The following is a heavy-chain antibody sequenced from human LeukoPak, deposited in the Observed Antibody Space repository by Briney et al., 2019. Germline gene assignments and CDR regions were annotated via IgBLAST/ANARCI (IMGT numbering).Heavy chain of an antibody. Sequence: PGGSLRLSCAASGFTFSSYAMSWVRQAPGKGLEWVSAISGSGGSTYYADSVKGRFTISRDNSKNTLYLQMNSLRAEDTAVYYCAKGQGYCYYYGMDVWGQGTTVTVCS. CDR3: AKGQGYCYYYGMDV. CDR2: ISGSGGST. J-gene: IGHJ6*02. V-gene: IGHV3-23*01. CDR1: GFTFSSYA.